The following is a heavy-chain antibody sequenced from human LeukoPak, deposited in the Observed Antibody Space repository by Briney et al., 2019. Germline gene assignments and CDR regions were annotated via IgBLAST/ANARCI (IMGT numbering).Heavy chain of an antibody. CDR1: GFTFSSYS. Sequence: PGGSLRLSCAASGFTFSSYSMNWVRQAPGKGLEWVSSISSSSSYIYCADSVKGRFTISRDNAKNSLYLQMNSLRAEDTAVYYCARVKWELRSPFDYWGQGTLVTVSS. D-gene: IGHD1-26*01. CDR3: ARVKWELRSPFDY. J-gene: IGHJ4*02. CDR2: ISSSSSYI. V-gene: IGHV3-21*04.